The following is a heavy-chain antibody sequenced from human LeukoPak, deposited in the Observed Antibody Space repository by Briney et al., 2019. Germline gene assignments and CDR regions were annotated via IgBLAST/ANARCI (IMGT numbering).Heavy chain of an antibody. D-gene: IGHD3-10*01. V-gene: IGHV3-74*03. J-gene: IGHJ6*04. Sequence: QTGGSLRLSCAATGFTFRSFGMHWVRQAPGKGLVWVSRINSDGTSTTYAESVKGRFTTSRENAKNTVYLQMNSLRADDTAVYYCARDRRDGSGTYFSRYMDVWGKRTTITVSS. CDR2: INSDGTST. CDR3: ARDRRDGSGTYFSRYMDV. CDR1: GFTFRSFG.